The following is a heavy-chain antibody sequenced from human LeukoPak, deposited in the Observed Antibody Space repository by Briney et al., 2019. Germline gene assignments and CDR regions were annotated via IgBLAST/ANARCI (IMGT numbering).Heavy chain of an antibody. D-gene: IGHD1-1*01. Sequence: ASVKVSCKASGYTFSDYTFTNYGISWVRQAPGQGLEWMGWISTYKSHTNYAQKFQGRVTMITDTSTNTAYMELRSLRSDDTAVYYCARGDNDDYYYYGMDVWGQGTAVTVSS. V-gene: IGHV1-18*01. J-gene: IGHJ6*02. CDR2: ISTYKSHT. CDR1: GYTFSDYTFTNYG. CDR3: ARGDNDDYYYYGMDV.